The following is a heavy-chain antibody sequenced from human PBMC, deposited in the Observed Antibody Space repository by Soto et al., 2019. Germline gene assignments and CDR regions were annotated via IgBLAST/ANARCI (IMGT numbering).Heavy chain of an antibody. J-gene: IGHJ6*02. V-gene: IGHV3-30*09. Sequence: TGGPQRHSYAAAEFNFSSYAVHWVRQAPGKGLEWVAVISYDGSNKYYADSVKGRFAISRDNSKNTLYLQMNSLRAEDTAVYYCARDPGYCGGDCYPYYYYGMDVWGQGTTVTV. CDR3: ARDPGYCGGDCYPYYYYGMDV. CDR2: ISYDGSNK. CDR1: EFNFSSYA. D-gene: IGHD2-21*02.